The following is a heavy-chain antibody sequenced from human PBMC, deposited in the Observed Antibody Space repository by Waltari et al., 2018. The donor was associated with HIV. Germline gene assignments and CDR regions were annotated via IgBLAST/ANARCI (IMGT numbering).Heavy chain of an antibody. V-gene: IGHV1-8*01. CDR2: RNPDSGKA. CDR3: ATLRATDYYYGMDV. Sequence: QVQLVQSGAEVKKPGASVKVSCKASGYTFTSPDINWVRQATGQRLEWMGWRNPDSGKAGYAQKCQGRGTMTRDASISTAYSELGSLRSEDTAVYDCATLRATDYYYGMDVWGQGTTVTVSS. CDR1: GYTFTSPD. J-gene: IGHJ6*02.